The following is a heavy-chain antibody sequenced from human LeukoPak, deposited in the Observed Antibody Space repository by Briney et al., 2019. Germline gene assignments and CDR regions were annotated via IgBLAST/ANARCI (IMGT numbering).Heavy chain of an antibody. V-gene: IGHV3-74*01. Sequence: GGSLRLSCAASGFTFSSSWMHWVRQAPGKGLVWVSRISSGGSGTSYADSVKGRFTISRDNAKNMLYLQMNSLRAEDTAVYYCARDSGYSTSTTYYWGQGTLVTVSS. J-gene: IGHJ4*02. CDR3: ARDSGYSTSTTYY. D-gene: IGHD6-13*01. CDR1: GFTFSSSW. CDR2: ISSGGSGT.